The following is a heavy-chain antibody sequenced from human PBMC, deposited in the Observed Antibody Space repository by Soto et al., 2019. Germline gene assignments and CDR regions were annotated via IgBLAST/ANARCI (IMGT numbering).Heavy chain of an antibody. V-gene: IGHV4-4*07. CDR3: ARVRIAARTGAYGMDV. CDR2: IYTSGST. J-gene: IGHJ6*02. D-gene: IGHD6-6*01. CDR1: GGSISSYY. Sequence: LTCTVSGGSISSYYWSWIRQPAGKGLEWIGRIYTSGSTNYNPSLKSRVTMLVDTSKNQFSLKLSSVTAADTAVYYCARVRIAARTGAYGMDVWGPGTTVTVYS.